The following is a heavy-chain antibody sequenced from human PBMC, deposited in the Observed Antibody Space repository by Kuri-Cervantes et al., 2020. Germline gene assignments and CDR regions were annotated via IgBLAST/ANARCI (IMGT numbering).Heavy chain of an antibody. CDR3: ARGPTAIGSSGYFDY. V-gene: IGHV1-69*05. CDR1: GGTFSSYA. Sequence: SVKVSCKASGGTFSSYAISWVRQAPGQGLEWMGGIIPIFGTANYAQKFQGRVTITTDESTSTAYMELSSLRSEDTAVYYCARGPTAIGSSGYFDYWGQGTLVTVSS. J-gene: IGHJ4*02. D-gene: IGHD3-22*01. CDR2: IIPIFGTA.